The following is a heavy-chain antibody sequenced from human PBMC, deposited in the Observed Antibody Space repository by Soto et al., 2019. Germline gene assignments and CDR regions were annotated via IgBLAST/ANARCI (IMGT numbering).Heavy chain of an antibody. Sequence: QVQLVQSGAEVNKPGSSVKVSCKASGGTFSRYAISWVRQAPGQGLEWMGGIIPIFGTANYAQKFQGRVTITEDKSTSTAYMELSSLRSEDTAVYYCARDDSSGWYFDYWGQGTLVTVSS. J-gene: IGHJ4*02. V-gene: IGHV1-69*06. CDR2: IIPIFGTA. CDR3: ARDDSSGWYFDY. D-gene: IGHD6-19*01. CDR1: GGTFSRYA.